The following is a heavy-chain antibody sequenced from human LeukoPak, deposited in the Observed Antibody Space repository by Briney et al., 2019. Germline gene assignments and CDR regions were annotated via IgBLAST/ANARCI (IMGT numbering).Heavy chain of an antibody. CDR2: IYYSGST. V-gene: IGHV4-59*12. Sequence: PSENLSLTCTVSGGSISSYYWSWIRQPPGNGLEWIGYIYYSGSTNYNPSLKSRVSISVDRSKKQFSLKLTSVTAADTALYYCAIRFGRLEAGGTPFDSWGQGTLVTVSS. CDR3: AIRFGRLEAGGTPFDS. D-gene: IGHD6-13*01. CDR1: GGSISSYY. J-gene: IGHJ4*02.